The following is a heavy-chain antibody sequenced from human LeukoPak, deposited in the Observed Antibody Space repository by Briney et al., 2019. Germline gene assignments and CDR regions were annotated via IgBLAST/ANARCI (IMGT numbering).Heavy chain of an antibody. V-gene: IGHV1-18*01. CDR2: ISTYSGNT. CDR3: ARDGLLWFGEFDY. J-gene: IGHJ4*02. Sequence: GASVKVSCKTSGYTFTNHAMSWVRQAPGQGPEWMGWISTYSGNTNYAQKFQGRVTMTTDTSTTTAYMELRSLKSDDTAVYYCARDGLLWFGEFDYWSQGSLVTVSS. CDR1: GYTFTNHA. D-gene: IGHD3-10*01.